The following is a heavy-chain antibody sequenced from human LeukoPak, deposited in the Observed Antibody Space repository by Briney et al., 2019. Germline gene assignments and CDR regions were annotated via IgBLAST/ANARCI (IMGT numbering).Heavy chain of an antibody. V-gene: IGHV3-7*03. CDR3: ARERERGSDY. Sequence: GGSLRLSCAASGFTFSSYWMNWARQAPGKGLEWVASINHNGNVNYYVDSVKGRFTISRDNAKNSLYLQMSNLRAEDTAVYFCARERERGSDYWGQGTLVTVSS. J-gene: IGHJ4*02. CDR2: INHNGNVN. CDR1: GFTFSSYW.